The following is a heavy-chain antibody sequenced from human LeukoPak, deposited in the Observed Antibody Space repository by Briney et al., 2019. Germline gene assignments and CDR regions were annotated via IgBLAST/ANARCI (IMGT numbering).Heavy chain of an antibody. V-gene: IGHV3-23*01. CDR3: AKRNYDFWSGYYRRAENHFDY. J-gene: IGHJ4*02. CDR2: ISGSGSST. D-gene: IGHD3-3*01. Sequence: PGGSLRLSCAASGFTFSSYAMSWVRQAPGKGLEWVSAISGSGSSTYYADSVKRRFTISRDNSKNTLYLQMNSLRAEDTAVYYCAKRNYDFWSGYYRRAENHFDYWGQGTLVTVSS. CDR1: GFTFSSYA.